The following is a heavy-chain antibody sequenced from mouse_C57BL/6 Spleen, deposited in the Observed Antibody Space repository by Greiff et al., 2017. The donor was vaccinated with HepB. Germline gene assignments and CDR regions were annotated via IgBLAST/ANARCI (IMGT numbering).Heavy chain of an antibody. CDR3: AREGQLGPFDY. V-gene: IGHV1-22*01. CDR2: INPNNGGT. Sequence: EVKLQQSGPELVKPGASVKMSCKASGYTFTDYNMHWVKQSHGKSLEWIGYINPNNGGTSYNQKFKGKATLTVNKSSSTAYMELRSLTSEDSAVYYCAREGQLGPFDYWGQGTTLTVSS. D-gene: IGHD4-1*02. J-gene: IGHJ2*01. CDR1: GYTFTDYN.